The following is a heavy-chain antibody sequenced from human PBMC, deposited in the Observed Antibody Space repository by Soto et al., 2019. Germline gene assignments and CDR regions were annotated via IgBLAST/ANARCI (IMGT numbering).Heavy chain of an antibody. J-gene: IGHJ6*02. CDR1: GFTFSIYS. CDR2: IMPGSSHI. V-gene: IGHV3-48*01. Sequence: SGFTFSIYSMNWVRQAPGKGLEWVSYIMPGSSHIFYADSVKGRFTISRDNAKNSLYLQMSSLKASDTAMYYCAIQSWDVWGQGTTVTVSS. CDR3: AIQSWDV.